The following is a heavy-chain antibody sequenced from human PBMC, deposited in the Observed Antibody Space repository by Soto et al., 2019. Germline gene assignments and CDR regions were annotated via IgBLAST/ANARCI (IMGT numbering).Heavy chain of an antibody. CDR2: MNPNSGNT. J-gene: IGHJ5*02. V-gene: IGHV1-8*02. CDR3: ARSYDILTGYYKGNWFDP. D-gene: IGHD3-9*01. CDR1: GYTFTSYG. Sequence: ASVKVSCKASGYTFTSYGINWVRQATGQGLEWMGWMNPNSGNTGYAQKFQGRVTMTRNTSISTAYMELSSLRSEDTAVYYCARSYDILTGYYKGNWFDPWGQGTLVTVSS.